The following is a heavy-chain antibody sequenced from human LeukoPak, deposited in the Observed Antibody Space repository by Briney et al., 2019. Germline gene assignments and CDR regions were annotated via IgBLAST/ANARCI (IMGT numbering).Heavy chain of an antibody. CDR3: ARGQRITMTD. Sequence: SDTLSLTCAVYGGSFSGYYWSWIRQPPGKGLEWIGEINHSGSTNYNPSLKSRVAISVDTSRNQFSLRLSSVTAADTAVYYCARGQRITMTDWGQGTLVTVSS. D-gene: IGHD3-22*01. V-gene: IGHV4-34*01. CDR1: GGSFSGYY. J-gene: IGHJ4*02. CDR2: INHSGST.